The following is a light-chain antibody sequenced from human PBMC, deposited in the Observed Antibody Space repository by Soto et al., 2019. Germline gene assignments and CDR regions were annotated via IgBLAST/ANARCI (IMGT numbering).Light chain of an antibody. J-gene: IGLJ2*01. CDR3: SSYTSTNNVV. CDR2: KVS. V-gene: IGLV2-14*01. Sequence: QSVLTQPASVSGSPGQSITISCTGTSSDVGGYNYVSWYQQYPGKAPQLMIYKVSNRPSGVSNRFSGSKSGNTASLTISGLQAEDEADYYCSSYTSTNNVVFGGGTKVTVL. CDR1: SSDVGGYNY.